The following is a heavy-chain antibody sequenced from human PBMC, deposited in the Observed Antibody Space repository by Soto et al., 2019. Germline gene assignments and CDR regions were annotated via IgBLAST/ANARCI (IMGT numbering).Heavy chain of an antibody. Sequence: QVQLVQSGAEVKKLGASVKVSCKASGFTFNNYFFHWVRQAPRQGLEWMGIISPYDGSTNYEQSLQGRVTMTSDTSTSTVYMELSSLRSEDTAVYYCARGDGRGSTGFYYYYGMDVWGHGTTVTVSS. CDR2: ISPYDGST. J-gene: IGHJ6*02. V-gene: IGHV1-46*02. CDR1: GFTFNNYF. CDR3: ARGDGRGSTGFYYYYGMDV. D-gene: IGHD1-26*01.